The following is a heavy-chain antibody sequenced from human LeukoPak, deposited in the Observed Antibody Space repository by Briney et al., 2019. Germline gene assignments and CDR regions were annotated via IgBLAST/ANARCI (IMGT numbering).Heavy chain of an antibody. J-gene: IGHJ4*02. CDR2: IRYDGSNK. V-gene: IGHV3-30*02. D-gene: IGHD3-9*01. Sequence: PGGSLRLSCAASGFTFSSYGMHWVRQAPGKGLEWVAFIRYDGSNKYYADSVKGRFTISRDNSKNTLYLQMNSLRAEDTAVYYCAKDLRYLDYFDYWGQGTLVTVSS. CDR1: GFTFSSYG. CDR3: AKDLRYLDYFDY.